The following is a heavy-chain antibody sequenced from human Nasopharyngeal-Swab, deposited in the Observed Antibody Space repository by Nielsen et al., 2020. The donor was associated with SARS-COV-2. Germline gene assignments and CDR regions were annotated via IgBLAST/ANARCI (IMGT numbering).Heavy chain of an antibody. Sequence: VRQAPGKGLEWVSVIYSGGSTYYADSVKGRFTISRDNSKNTLYLQMNSLRAEDTAVYYCARGNYDFWSGSRPNYYYYMDVWGKGTTVTVSS. J-gene: IGHJ6*03. V-gene: IGHV3-66*01. CDR3: ARGNYDFWSGSRPNYYYYMDV. CDR2: IYSGGST. D-gene: IGHD3-3*01.